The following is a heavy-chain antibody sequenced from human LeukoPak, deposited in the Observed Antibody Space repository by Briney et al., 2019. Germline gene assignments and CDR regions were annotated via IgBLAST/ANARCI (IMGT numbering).Heavy chain of an antibody. CDR2: LLSSGAST. Sequence: GGSLRLSCAASGFSFSNYAMSWVRQAPGKGLEWVSGLLSSGASTYYADSVKGRFTISRDNSKNTLFLQMDSLRDDDTAVYYCAKAHDSSGYILRDSDYWGQGTLVTVSS. V-gene: IGHV3-23*01. CDR3: AKAHDSSGYILRDSDY. J-gene: IGHJ4*02. CDR1: GFSFSNYA. D-gene: IGHD3-22*01.